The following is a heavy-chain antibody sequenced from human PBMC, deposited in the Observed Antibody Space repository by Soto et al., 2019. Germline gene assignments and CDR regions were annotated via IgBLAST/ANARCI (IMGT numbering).Heavy chain of an antibody. Sequence: QTGGSLRLSCVASGFTFITSFMGWVRQAPGKGLEWVANINQDGGGTYYVDSVEGRFTISRDNAKDSLYLQMNSLRAEDTAVYYCARARGVDSWGQGTLVTVSS. J-gene: IGHJ5*01. V-gene: IGHV3-7*03. CDR1: GFTFITSF. D-gene: IGHD3-16*01. CDR3: ARARGVDS. CDR2: INQDGGGT.